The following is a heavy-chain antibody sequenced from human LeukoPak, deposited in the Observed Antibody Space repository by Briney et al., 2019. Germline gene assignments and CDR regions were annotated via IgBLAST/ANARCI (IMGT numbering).Heavy chain of an antibody. D-gene: IGHD5-18*01. V-gene: IGHV1-46*01. J-gene: IGHJ6*03. Sequence: AASVKVSCKASGYTFTSYYMHWVRQAPGQGLEWMGIINPSGGSTSYAQKFQGRVTTTTNTSMSTAYMELSSLRSEDTAVYYCARDNGGTAMAYYYYYYMDVWGKGTTVTISS. CDR1: GYTFTSYY. CDR3: ARDNGGTAMAYYYYYYMDV. CDR2: INPSGGST.